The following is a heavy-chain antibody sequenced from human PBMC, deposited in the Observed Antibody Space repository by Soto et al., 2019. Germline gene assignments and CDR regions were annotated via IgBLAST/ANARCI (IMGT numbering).Heavy chain of an antibody. CDR2: INHSGST. J-gene: IGHJ4*02. D-gene: IGHD3-10*01. Sequence: SETLSLTCAVYGGSFSGYYWSWIRQPPGKGLEWIGEINHSGSTNYNPSLKSRVTISVDTSKNQFSLKLSSVTDAETAVYYCARIYGSGSYAIDYWGQGNLVTVS. V-gene: IGHV4-34*01. CDR1: GGSFSGYY. CDR3: ARIYGSGSYAIDY.